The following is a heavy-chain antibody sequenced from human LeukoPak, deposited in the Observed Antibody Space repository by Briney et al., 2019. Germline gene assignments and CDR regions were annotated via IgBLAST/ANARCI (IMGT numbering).Heavy chain of an antibody. CDR3: AREDIVLMVYAYFDY. J-gene: IGHJ4*02. D-gene: IGHD2-8*01. CDR2: INPNSGGT. CDR1: GYTFTGYY. Sequence: ASVKVSCKASGYTFTGYYMHWVRHAPGQGLEWMGWINPNSGGTNYAQKFQGRVTMTRDTSISTAYMELSRLRSDDTAVYYCAREDIVLMVYAYFDYWGQGTLVTVSS. V-gene: IGHV1-2*02.